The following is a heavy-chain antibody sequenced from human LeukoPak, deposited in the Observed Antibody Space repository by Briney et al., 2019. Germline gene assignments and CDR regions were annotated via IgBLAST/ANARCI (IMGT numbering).Heavy chain of an antibody. CDR1: GGSISSYY. D-gene: IGHD2-2*02. CDR3: ARDSCSSTSCYNNWFDP. V-gene: IGHV4-4*07. CDR2: LYTSGST. J-gene: IGHJ5*02. Sequence: PSETLSLTCTVSGGSISSYYWSWIRQPAGKGLEWIGRLYTSGSTNYNPSLKSRVTMSVDKSKNQFSLKLNSVTAADTAVYYCARDSCSSTSCYNNWFDPWGQGTLVTVSS.